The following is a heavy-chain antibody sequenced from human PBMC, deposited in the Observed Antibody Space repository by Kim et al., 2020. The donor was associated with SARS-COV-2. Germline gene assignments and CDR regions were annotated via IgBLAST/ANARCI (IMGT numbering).Heavy chain of an antibody. CDR3: ARDAGTVPFDY. D-gene: IGHD4-4*01. CDR1: GYTFTNYA. J-gene: IGHJ4*02. CDR2: INTNTGNP. V-gene: IGHV7-4-1*02. Sequence: ASVKVSCKASGYTFTNYAINWVRQAPGQGLEWMGWINTNTGNPTYAQGFTGRFVFSLDTSVSTAYLQISSLKAEDTAIYYCARDAGTVPFDYWGQGTLVTVSS.